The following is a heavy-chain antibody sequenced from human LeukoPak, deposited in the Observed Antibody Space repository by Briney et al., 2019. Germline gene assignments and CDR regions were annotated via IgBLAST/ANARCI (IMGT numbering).Heavy chain of an antibody. V-gene: IGHV4-4*07. Sequence: PSETLSLTCSVSGGSISNYYWNWIRQPAGKGLEWIGRIYASGSTNYNPSLKSRVTISMDKSKNHFSLNLKSVTAADTGFYYCARDFYGDDGHHPFHYWGQRPHVTLSS. CDR1: GGSISNYY. J-gene: IGHJ4*02. D-gene: IGHD2/OR15-2a*01. CDR2: IYASGST. CDR3: ARDFYGDDGHHPFHY.